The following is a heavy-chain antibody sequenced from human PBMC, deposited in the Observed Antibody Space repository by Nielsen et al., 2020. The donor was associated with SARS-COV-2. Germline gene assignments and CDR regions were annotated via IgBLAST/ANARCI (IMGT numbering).Heavy chain of an antibody. CDR1: GGSFSSSNW. CDR2: IYHSGST. CDR3: ARVKGGGEIYPDY. D-gene: IGHD2-21*01. J-gene: IGHJ4*02. V-gene: IGHV4-4*02. Sequence: AETLSLTCAVSGGSFSSSNWWGCVRPPPGKGLEWIGEIYHSGSTNYNPSLKSRVTISVDKSKNQFSLKLSSVTAADTAVYYCARVKGGGEIYPDYWGQGTLVTVSA.